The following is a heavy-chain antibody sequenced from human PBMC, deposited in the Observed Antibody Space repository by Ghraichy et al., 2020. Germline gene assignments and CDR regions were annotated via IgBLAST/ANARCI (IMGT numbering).Heavy chain of an antibody. CDR3: ARSHDYGDHGSDWYFDL. J-gene: IGHJ2*01. CDR2: IYYSGNT. V-gene: IGHV4-31*03. Sequence: SETLSLTCTVSGGSISSGGYYWSWIRQHPGKGLEWIGYIYYSGNTNYNPSLKSRVTISVDTSKNQFSLKLSSVTAADTAVYYCARSHDYGDHGSDWYFDLWGRGTLVTVSS. CDR1: GGSISSGGYY. D-gene: IGHD4-17*01.